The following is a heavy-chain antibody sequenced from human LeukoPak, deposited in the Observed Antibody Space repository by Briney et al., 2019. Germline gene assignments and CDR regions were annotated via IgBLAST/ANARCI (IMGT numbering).Heavy chain of an antibody. CDR1: GFTFSSYA. J-gene: IGHJ3*02. D-gene: IGHD3-3*01. V-gene: IGHV3-23*01. Sequence: PGGSLRLSCAASGFTFSSYAMSWVRQAPGKGLEWVSAISGSGGSTYYADSVKGRFTISRDNSKNTLYLQMNSLKTEDTAVYYCTRGLFGVVNDAFDIWGQGTMVTVSS. CDR2: ISGSGGST. CDR3: TRGLFGVVNDAFDI.